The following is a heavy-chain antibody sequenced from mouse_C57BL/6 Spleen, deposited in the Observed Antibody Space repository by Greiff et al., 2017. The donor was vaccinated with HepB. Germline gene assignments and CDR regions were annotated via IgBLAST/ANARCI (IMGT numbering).Heavy chain of an antibody. CDR1: GYTFTSYG. D-gene: IGHD1-1*01. Sequence: VQLQQSGAELARPGASVKLSCKASGYTFTSYGISWVKQRTGQGLEWIGEIYPRSGNTYYNEKFKGKATLTADKSSSTAYMELRSLTSEDSAVYFCAREEDYYGSSYLYFDGWGTGTTVTVSS. CDR2: IYPRSGNT. CDR3: AREEDYYGSSYLYFDG. V-gene: IGHV1-81*01. J-gene: IGHJ1*03.